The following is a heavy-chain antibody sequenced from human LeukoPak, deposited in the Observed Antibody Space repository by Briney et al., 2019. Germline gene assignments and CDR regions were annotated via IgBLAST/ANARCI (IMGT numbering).Heavy chain of an antibody. CDR2: INPNNGDT. D-gene: IGHD6-6*01. V-gene: IGHV1-2*02. Sequence: ASVKVSCKASGYTFTGYYVHWVRQAHGQGLEWMGRINPNNGDTKYAQNFEGRVTMTWDTSISTAYVEVSSLKSDDTAVYFCASGKSSSPFDYWGQGTLVSVSS. CDR1: GYTFTGYY. J-gene: IGHJ4*02. CDR3: ASGKSSSPFDY.